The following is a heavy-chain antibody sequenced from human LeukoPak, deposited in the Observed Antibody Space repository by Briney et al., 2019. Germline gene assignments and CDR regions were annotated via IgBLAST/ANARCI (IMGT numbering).Heavy chain of an antibody. CDR2: GYHTGST. D-gene: IGHD3-10*01. CDR3: ARESTSGLPAVGFDF. J-gene: IGHJ4*02. Sequence: PSETLSLTCAVSGYSISSGSYWGWIRQPPGKGLEWIGGGYHTGSTFYNPSLKSRVSISVDTSKNQFSLKLSSVTAADTAVYYCARESTSGLPAVGFDFWGQGTLVTVSS. V-gene: IGHV4-38-2*02. CDR1: GYSISSGSY.